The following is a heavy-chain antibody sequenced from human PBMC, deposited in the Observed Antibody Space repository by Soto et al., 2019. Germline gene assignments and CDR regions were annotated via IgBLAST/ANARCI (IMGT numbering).Heavy chain of an antibody. D-gene: IGHD3-10*01. CDR2: INDSGST. Sequence: SETLSLTCAVYGGSFSGYYWSWIRQPPGKGLEWIGEINDSGSTKYNPSLKSRDTISVDTSKNQFSMNLSSVPAADTAVYYCARFRLRKYYGAGSYKNNYFGMDVWAQGTTVTASS. J-gene: IGHJ6*02. CDR1: GGSFSGYY. V-gene: IGHV4-34*01. CDR3: ARFRLRKYYGAGSYKNNYFGMDV.